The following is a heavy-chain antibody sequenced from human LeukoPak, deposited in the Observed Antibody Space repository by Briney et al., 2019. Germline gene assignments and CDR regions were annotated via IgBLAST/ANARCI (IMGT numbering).Heavy chain of an antibody. D-gene: IGHD3-10*02. CDR1: RFTFSSYA. CDR3: AELGITMIGGV. V-gene: IGHV3-30*04. Sequence: PGGSLRLSCAASRFTFSSYAMHWVRQAPGKGLEWVALISFDGTNKYYADSVKGRFSISRDNAKNSLYLQMNSLRAEDTAVYYCAELGITMIGGVWGKGTTVTISS. CDR2: ISFDGTNK. J-gene: IGHJ6*04.